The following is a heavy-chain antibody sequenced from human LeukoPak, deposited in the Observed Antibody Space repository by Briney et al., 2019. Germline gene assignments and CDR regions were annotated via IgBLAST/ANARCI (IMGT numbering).Heavy chain of an antibody. D-gene: IGHD3-10*01. CDR1: GVMFPSYW. J-gene: IGHJ4*02. Sequence: PGGSLRLSCAASGVMFPSYWMTWVRQAPGKGLEWVANIKQDGSEKYYVDSVKGRFTISRDNAKNSVCLQMNSLRAEGTAVYYCARRHHFGFLDSWGQGTLVTVSS. V-gene: IGHV3-7*04. CDR3: ARRHHFGFLDS. CDR2: IKQDGSEK.